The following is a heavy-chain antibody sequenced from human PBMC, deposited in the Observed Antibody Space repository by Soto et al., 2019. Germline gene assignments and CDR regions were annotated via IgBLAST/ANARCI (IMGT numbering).Heavy chain of an antibody. CDR3: ARHVVVTAHDAFDI. CDR2: IYYSGST. CDR1: GGSISSSSYC. J-gene: IGHJ3*02. V-gene: IGHV4-39*01. D-gene: IGHD2-21*02. Sequence: PSETLSLTCTVSGGSISSSSYCWGWIRQPPGRGLEWIGSIYYSGSTYYNPSVKSRVTISVDTPKNQFSLKLSSVTAADTAVYYCARHVVVTAHDAFDIWGQGTMVTVSS.